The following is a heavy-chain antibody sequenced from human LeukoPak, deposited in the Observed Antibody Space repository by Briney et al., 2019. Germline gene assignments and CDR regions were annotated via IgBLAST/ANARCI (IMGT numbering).Heavy chain of an antibody. CDR3: AKGDYYGSGSYYNGL. Sequence: GSLRLSCAASGFTFSSYAMSWVRQAPGKVLEWVSAISGSGGSTYYADSVKGRFTISRDNSKNTLYLQMNSLRAEDTAVYYCAKGDYYGSGSYYNGLWGQGTLVTVSS. D-gene: IGHD3-10*01. CDR1: GFTFSSYA. J-gene: IGHJ4*02. CDR2: ISGSGGST. V-gene: IGHV3-23*01.